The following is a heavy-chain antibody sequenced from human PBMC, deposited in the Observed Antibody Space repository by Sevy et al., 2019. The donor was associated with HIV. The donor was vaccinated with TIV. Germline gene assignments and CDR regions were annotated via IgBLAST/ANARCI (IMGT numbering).Heavy chain of an antibody. J-gene: IGHJ4*02. V-gene: IGHV4-59*12. Sequence: SETLSLTCTVSGGSISSYYWSWIRQPPGKGLEWIGYIFYSGRTYYNPSLKRRFTISVDTSKNQFSLKLTSVTAADTAVYSCATISQQLVGFFDYWGQGTLVTVSS. CDR3: ATISQQLVGFFDY. CDR1: GGSISSYY. D-gene: IGHD6-6*01. CDR2: IFYSGRT.